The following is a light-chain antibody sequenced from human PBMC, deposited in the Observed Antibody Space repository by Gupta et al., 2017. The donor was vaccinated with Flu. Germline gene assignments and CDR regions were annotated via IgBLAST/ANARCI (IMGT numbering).Light chain of an antibody. CDR1: SSDVGGYNY. CDR2: EVS. CDR3: SSYTSSSPYV. Sequence: QSALTQPASVSGSPGQSITISCTGTSSDVGGYNYVSWYQQHPGKAPKLMIYEVSNRPSGVSNRFSGSKSGNTASQTISGLQAEDEADYYCSSYTSSSPYVFGTGTKVTVL. J-gene: IGLJ1*01. V-gene: IGLV2-14*01.